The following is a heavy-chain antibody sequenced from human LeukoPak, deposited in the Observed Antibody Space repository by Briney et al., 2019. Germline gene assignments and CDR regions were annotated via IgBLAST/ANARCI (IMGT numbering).Heavy chain of an antibody. CDR3: ARGPGGSWSNWFDP. D-gene: IGHD6-13*01. CDR2: IYHSGST. V-gene: IGHV4-30-2*01. J-gene: IGHJ5*02. Sequence: SETLSLTCAVSGGSISSGGYSWSWIRQPPGKGLEWIGYIYHSGSTYYNPSLKSRVTISVDRFKNQFSLKLSSVTAADTAVYYCARGPGGSWSNWFDPWGQGTLVTVS. CDR1: GGSISSGGYS.